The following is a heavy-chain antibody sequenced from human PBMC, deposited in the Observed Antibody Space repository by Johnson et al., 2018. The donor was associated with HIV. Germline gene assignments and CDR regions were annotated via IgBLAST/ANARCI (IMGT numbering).Heavy chain of an antibody. CDR3: AKDVSMITFGGIFDI. Sequence: QMQLVESGGGVVQPGGSLRLSCAASGFTFSSFGMHWIRQAAGKGLEWVAFVQYDGTDKYYADSVEGRFTISRDNSKNTLYLQMNSMGAEDTAVYYCAKDVSMITFGGIFDIWGQGTRVTVSS. CDR2: VQYDGTDK. CDR1: GFTFSSFG. V-gene: IGHV3-30*02. J-gene: IGHJ3*02. D-gene: IGHD3-16*01.